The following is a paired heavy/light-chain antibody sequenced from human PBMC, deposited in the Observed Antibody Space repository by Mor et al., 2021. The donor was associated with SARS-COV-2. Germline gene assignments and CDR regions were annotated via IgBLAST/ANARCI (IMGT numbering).Heavy chain of an antibody. J-gene: IGHJ4*02. V-gene: IGHV3-49*03. D-gene: IGHD2-2*01. CDR2: IRSKPYGERA. CDR1: GFTFGDYG. CDR3: SRGRESTRDSWYYFDY. Sequence: EVKLVESGGGLVQPGRSLRLSCTSSGFTFGDYGMSWFRQAPGKGLEWVGFIRSKPYGERAEFAASVQGRFTISRDDSTNIAYLQMNSLKIEDTAVYYCSRGRESTRDSWYYFDYWGQGTLVTVSP.
Light chain of an antibody. CDR3: QQYSSQWT. V-gene: IGKV1-5*03. CDR2: RAS. J-gene: IGKJ1*01. Sequence: DIQMTQSPSTLSASIGERVTVTCRASESIYNWLAWYQQKPGKAPKLLIYRASSLESGVPSRFSASGSGTEFTLTISNLQPDDFASYYCQQYSSQWTFGQGTKVEIK. CDR1: ESIYNW.